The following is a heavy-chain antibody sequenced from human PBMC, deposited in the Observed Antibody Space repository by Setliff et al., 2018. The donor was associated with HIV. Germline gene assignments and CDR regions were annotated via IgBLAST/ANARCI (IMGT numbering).Heavy chain of an antibody. CDR2: IIPIFNIA. V-gene: IGHV1-69*13. CDR3: ASPHGYCPDGSCSLVGAFDF. D-gene: IGHD2-8*01. J-gene: IGHJ3*01. CDR1: GGTFNTYA. Sequence: SVKVSCKASGGTFNTYAMNWVRRAPGQGLEWMGHIIPIFNIANYAQKFQDRITITADESTSTAYMELSSLRSEDTAVYYCASPHGYCPDGSCSLVGAFDFWGQGTMVT.